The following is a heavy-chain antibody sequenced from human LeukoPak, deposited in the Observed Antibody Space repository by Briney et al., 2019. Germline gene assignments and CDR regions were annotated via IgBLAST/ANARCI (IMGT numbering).Heavy chain of an antibody. J-gene: IGHJ4*02. D-gene: IGHD4-17*01. V-gene: IGHV3-48*04. Sequence: GGSLRLSCAGSGFTFTSYWMSWVRQAPGKGLEWLSYISSTGNTIYYADSVEGRFTISRDNAKNSLYLQMNSLRAEDTAVYYCARDRGDYGNYWGQGTLVTVSS. CDR3: ARDRGDYGNY. CDR1: GFTFTSYW. CDR2: ISSTGNTI.